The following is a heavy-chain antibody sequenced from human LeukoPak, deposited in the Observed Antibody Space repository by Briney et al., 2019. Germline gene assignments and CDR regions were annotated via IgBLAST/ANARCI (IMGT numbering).Heavy chain of an antibody. CDR3: ARDDYYDSSGYYPFDY. Sequence: ASVKVSCKASGYTFTSYGISWVRQAPGQGLEWMGWISAYNGNTNYAQKLQGRVTMTTDTSTSTAYTELRSLRSDDTAVYYCARDDYYDSSGYYPFDYWGQGTLVTVSS. CDR1: GYTFTSYG. CDR2: ISAYNGNT. D-gene: IGHD3-22*01. V-gene: IGHV1-18*01. J-gene: IGHJ4*02.